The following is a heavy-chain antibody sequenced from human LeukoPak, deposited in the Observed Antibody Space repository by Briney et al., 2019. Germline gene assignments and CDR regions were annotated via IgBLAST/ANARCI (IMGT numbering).Heavy chain of an antibody. CDR3: ARGSGYDYRAFDI. J-gene: IGHJ3*02. D-gene: IGHD5-12*01. CDR2: INPNSGGT. V-gene: IGHV1-2*02. CDR1: GYIFTGYY. Sequence: ASVKVSCKASGYIFTGYYMHWVRQAPGQRPEWMGWINPNSGGTNYTQKFQGRVTMTRDTSISTAYMEMSRLTSDDTAVYYCARGSGYDYRAFDIWGQGTLVAVSS.